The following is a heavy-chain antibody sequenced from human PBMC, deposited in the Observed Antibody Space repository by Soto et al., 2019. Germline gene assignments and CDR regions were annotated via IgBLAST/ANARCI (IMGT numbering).Heavy chain of an antibody. V-gene: IGHV4-38-2*01. Sequence: SETLSLTCAVSDYSISSGYYWCWIRQPPGKGLEWIGIIYHSGSTYYNPSLRSRVSISLDTSKNQFSLKLSSVTAADTAMYYCARGLEYYGMDVWGQGTTVTVSS. CDR1: DYSISSGYY. J-gene: IGHJ6*02. D-gene: IGHD3-3*01. CDR2: IYHSGST. CDR3: ARGLEYYGMDV.